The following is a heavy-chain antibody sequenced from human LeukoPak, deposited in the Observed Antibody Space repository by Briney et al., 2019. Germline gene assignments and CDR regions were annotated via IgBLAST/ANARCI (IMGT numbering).Heavy chain of an antibody. Sequence: ASVKVSCKASGYTFTGYYIHWVRQATGQGLEWMGWMHPNTGNTGYAQKFQGRVTMTRNTSISTAYMELSSLRSEDTAVYYCAKYSAGMDVWGKGTTVTISS. D-gene: IGHD5-12*01. V-gene: IGHV1-8*02. J-gene: IGHJ6*03. CDR3: AKYSAGMDV. CDR2: MHPNTGNT. CDR1: GYTFTGYY.